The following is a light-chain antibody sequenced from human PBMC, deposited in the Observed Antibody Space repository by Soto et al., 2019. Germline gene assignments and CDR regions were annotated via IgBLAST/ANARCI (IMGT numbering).Light chain of an antibody. CDR1: SSDVGGYNY. CDR3: SSSAGSDNLV. CDR2: EVS. V-gene: IGLV2-8*01. J-gene: IGLJ1*01. Sequence: SLLTQPRSSSGSTGQSVTISCTGTSSDVGGYNYVSWYQQHPGKAPKLMIYEVSKRPSGVPVRFSGSKSSNMASLTVSVLQAEAEPAYYVSSSAGSDNLVFGTENKGPGL.